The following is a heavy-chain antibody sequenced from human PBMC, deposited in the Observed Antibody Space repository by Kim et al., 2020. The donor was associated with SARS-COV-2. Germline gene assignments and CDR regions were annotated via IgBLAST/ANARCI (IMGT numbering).Heavy chain of an antibody. CDR3: AKDRGGYDYALAY. Sequence: GGSLRLSCAASGFTFSSYAMSWVRQAPGKGLEWVSVIYSGGSSTYYADSVKGRFTISRDNSKNTLYLQMNSLRAEDTAVYYCAKDRGGYDYALAYWGQGTLVTVSS. V-gene: IGHV3-23*03. CDR2: IYSGGSST. D-gene: IGHD5-12*01. J-gene: IGHJ4*02. CDR1: GFTFSSYA.